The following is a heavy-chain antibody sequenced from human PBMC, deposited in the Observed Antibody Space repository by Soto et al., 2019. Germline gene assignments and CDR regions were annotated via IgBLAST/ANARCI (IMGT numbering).Heavy chain of an antibody. CDR1: GFTFGSYW. Sequence: EVQLVESGGGLVQPGGSLRLSCAASGFTFGSYWMSWVRQAPGKGLEWLANIKVDGSEKYYVDSVKGRFTISRDNAKNSLYLQMISLRVEDTAVYYCARDIVATIGGFDYWGLGALVIVSS. V-gene: IGHV3-7*01. CDR3: ARDIVATIGGFDY. D-gene: IGHD5-12*01. J-gene: IGHJ4*02. CDR2: IKVDGSEK.